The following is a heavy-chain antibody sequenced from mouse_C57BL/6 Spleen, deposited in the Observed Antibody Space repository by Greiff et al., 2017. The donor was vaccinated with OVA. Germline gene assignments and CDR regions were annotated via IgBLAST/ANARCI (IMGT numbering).Heavy chain of an antibody. J-gene: IGHJ4*01. V-gene: IGHV10-1*01. D-gene: IGHD2-9*01. CDR2: IRSKSNNYAT. CDR1: GFSFNTYA. CDR3: VRQAYYGYDDYAMDY. Sequence: EVQRVESGGGLVQPKGSLKLSCAASGFSFNTYAMNWVRQAPGKGLEWVARIRSKSNNYATYYADSVKDRFTISRDDSESMLYLQMNNLKTEDTAMYYCVRQAYYGYDDYAMDYWGQGTSVTVSS.